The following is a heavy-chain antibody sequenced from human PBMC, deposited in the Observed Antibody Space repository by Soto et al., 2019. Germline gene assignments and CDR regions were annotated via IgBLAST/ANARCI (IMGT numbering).Heavy chain of an antibody. CDR1: GYPFSAFD. J-gene: IGHJ4*02. D-gene: IGHD2-15*01. CDR2: MNPDSGDT. Sequence: QVQLVQSGAEVKKPGVSVKVSCEASGYPFSAFDINWVRQAGGQGLEWMGWMNPDSGDTAFAQRFQDRITMTRSTSISTAYMELSRLTSDDTAVYFCVRQPGGVATPGDDYWGQGTLVTVSS. V-gene: IGHV1-8*01. CDR3: VRQPGGVATPGDDY.